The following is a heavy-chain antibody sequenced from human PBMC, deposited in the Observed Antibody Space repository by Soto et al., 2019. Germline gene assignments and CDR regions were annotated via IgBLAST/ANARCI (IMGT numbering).Heavy chain of an antibody. CDR1: GFTFKDYG. J-gene: IGHJ1*01. D-gene: IGHD2-8*02. CDR3: VRALFTGQLGFGFKS. V-gene: IGHV3-30*03. Sequence: SLRLSCEASGFTFKDYGMHWFRQSPGKGLEWVAFISFDGKEKYLRDSVKGRFNISRDNSETTVDLQMDSLRLEDTAVYFCVRALFTGQLGFGFKSWGQGSLVTVSS. CDR2: ISFDGKEK.